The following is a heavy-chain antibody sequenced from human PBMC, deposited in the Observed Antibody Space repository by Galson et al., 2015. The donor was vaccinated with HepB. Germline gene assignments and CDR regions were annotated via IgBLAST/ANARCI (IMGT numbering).Heavy chain of an antibody. CDR2: VYYSGST. D-gene: IGHD2-15*01. CDR3: ARVLGYCSDGSCPSGRFDP. J-gene: IGHJ5*02. CDR1: GVSTVSGVSIKNYY. V-gene: IGHV4-61*01. Sequence: SETLSLTCTVSGVSTVSGVSIKNYYWTWIRQPPGKGLEWIAYVYYSGSTKYNPSLKSRVTVSVDVTKSQFSLELSSVTAADTVVYYCARVLGYCSDGSCPSGRFDPWGQGTLVTVSS.